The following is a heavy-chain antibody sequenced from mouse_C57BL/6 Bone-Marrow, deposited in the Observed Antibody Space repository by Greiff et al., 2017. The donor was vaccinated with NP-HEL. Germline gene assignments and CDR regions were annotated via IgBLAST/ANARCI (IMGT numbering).Heavy chain of an antibody. D-gene: IGHD4-1*01. J-gene: IGHJ2*01. V-gene: IGHV1-61*01. CDR3: ARFDWDTVDY. CDR2: IYPSDSET. CDR1: GYTFTSYW. Sequence: QVQLQQPGAELVRPGSSVKLSCKASGYTFTSYWMDWVKQRPGQGLEWIGNIYPSDSETHYNQKFKDKATLTVDKSSSTAYMQLSSLTSEDSAVYYCARFDWDTVDYWGQGTTLTVSS.